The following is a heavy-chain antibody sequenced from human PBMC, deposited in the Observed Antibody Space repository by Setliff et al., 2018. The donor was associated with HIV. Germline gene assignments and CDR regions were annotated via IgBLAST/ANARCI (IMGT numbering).Heavy chain of an antibody. Sequence: GGSLRLSCAVSGFSFSRYGMHWVRQAPGRGLEWVAVIWKDGSKIYYADSVKGRFTISRDNSKNTLNLQMNDRRPEDTAGYYCAKNFFGSGYYFFFDFWGQGTLVTV. CDR2: IWKDGSKI. CDR1: GFSFSRYG. V-gene: IGHV3-30*02. D-gene: IGHD3-10*01. J-gene: IGHJ4*02. CDR3: AKNFFGSGYYFFFDF.